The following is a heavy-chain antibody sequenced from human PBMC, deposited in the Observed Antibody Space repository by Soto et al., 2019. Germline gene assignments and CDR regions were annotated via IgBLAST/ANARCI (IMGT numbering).Heavy chain of an antibody. D-gene: IGHD3-22*01. CDR3: ARTYYYDGSGYPSDY. CDR2: IYYSGNT. J-gene: IGHJ4*02. V-gene: IGHV4-30-4*01. Sequence: QVQLQESGPGLVRPSQTLSLTCTVSGGSINSGSYYWSWIRQPPGKGLEWIGYIYYSGNTYYKPSLKSRITISLDTSKIQFSLKLSSVTAADTAVYYCARTYYYDGSGYPSDYWGQGTLVTVSS. CDR1: GGSINSGSYY.